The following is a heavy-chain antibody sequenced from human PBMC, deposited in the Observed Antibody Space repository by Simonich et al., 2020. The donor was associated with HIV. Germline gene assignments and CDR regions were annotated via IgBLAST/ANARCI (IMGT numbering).Heavy chain of an antibody. V-gene: IGHV4-34*01. CDR3: ARLFNWNDGSTFDI. CDR1: GGSFSGYY. D-gene: IGHD1-20*01. Sequence: QVQLQQWGAGLLKPSETLSLTCAVYGGSFSGYYWSWIRQTPGKGLEWIGEINHSGSTTYTPSLRRRVTISGDTSKNQFSLKLSSVTAADTAVYFCARLFNWNDGSTFDIWGQGTMVTVSS. CDR2: INHSGST. J-gene: IGHJ3*02.